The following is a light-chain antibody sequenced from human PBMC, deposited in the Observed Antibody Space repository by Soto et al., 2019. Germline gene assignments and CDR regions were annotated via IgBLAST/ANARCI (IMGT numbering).Light chain of an antibody. CDR2: AAS. CDR3: QQSHGIPYT. Sequence: DIQMTQSPSSLSASVGDRVTITCRASQTISSYLNWYQQKPRKAPKLLIYAASSLQSGVPSRFSGSGSVTDFTLTISSLQPEDFATYYGQQSHGIPYTFGQGTKLEIK. V-gene: IGKV1-39*01. CDR1: QTISSY. J-gene: IGKJ2*01.